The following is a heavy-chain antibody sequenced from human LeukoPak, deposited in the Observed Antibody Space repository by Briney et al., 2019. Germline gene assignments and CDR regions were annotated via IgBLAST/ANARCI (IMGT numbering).Heavy chain of an antibody. Sequence: PGGSLRLSCAASGFTFSSYAMSWVRQAPGKGLEWVSAISGSGGSTYYADSVKGRFTISRDNSKNTLYLQMNSLRAEDTAVYYCPKDPYYYDSRFDYWGQGTLVTVSS. J-gene: IGHJ4*02. D-gene: IGHD3-22*01. CDR1: GFTFSSYA. V-gene: IGHV3-23*01. CDR2: ISGSGGST. CDR3: PKDPYYYDSRFDY.